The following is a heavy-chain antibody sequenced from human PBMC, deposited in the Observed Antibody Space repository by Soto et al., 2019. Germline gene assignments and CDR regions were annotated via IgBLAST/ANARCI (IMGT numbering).Heavy chain of an antibody. CDR2: VSNSGTST. D-gene: IGHD2-15*01. CDR3: VKDLAASGWFDP. J-gene: IGHJ5*02. V-gene: IGHV3-23*01. CDR1: GFMFSGYA. Sequence: QLLESGGGLAQPGESLTLSCAASGFMFSGYAMSGVRQAPGKGLEWVSAVSNSGTSTSYADSVKGRFTISRDNSKNTLHLQMSGLGAEDTALYYCVKDLAASGWFDPWGQGTLVIVSS.